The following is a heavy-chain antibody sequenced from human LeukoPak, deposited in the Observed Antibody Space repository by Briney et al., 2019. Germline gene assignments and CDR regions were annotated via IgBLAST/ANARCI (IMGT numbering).Heavy chain of an antibody. Sequence: GGSLRLSCAASGFTFSSYGIHWVRQAPGKGLEWVAFIRYDGSDEKYIDSVKGRFTISRDNSKNILYLQMNSLRAEDTAVYYCARDTSGWNDYWGQGTLVTVSS. D-gene: IGHD6-19*01. CDR3: ARDTSGWNDY. CDR1: GFTFSSYG. J-gene: IGHJ4*02. V-gene: IGHV3-30*02. CDR2: IRYDGSDE.